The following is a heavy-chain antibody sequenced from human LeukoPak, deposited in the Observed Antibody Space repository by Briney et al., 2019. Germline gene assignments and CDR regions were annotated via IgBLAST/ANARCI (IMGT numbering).Heavy chain of an antibody. CDR3: GLRYQLRRGSYYFDY. CDR1: GGSISSSHYY. V-gene: IGHV4-39*01. D-gene: IGHD2-2*01. Sequence: SETLSLTCTVSGGSISSSHYYWGWIRQPPGKGLEWIGSIYYSGSTYYNPSLKSRVTISVDTSKNQFSLKLSSVTAADTAVYYCGLRYQLRRGSYYFDYWGQGTLVTVSS. CDR2: IYYSGST. J-gene: IGHJ4*02.